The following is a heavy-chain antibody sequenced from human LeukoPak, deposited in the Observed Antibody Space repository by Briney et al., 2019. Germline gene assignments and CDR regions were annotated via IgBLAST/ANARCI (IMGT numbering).Heavy chain of an antibody. Sequence: ASVKVSCKASGYTFTSYGISWVRQAPGQGLEWMGWISAYNGNTNYAQKLQGRVTMTTDTSTSTAYMELRSLRSDDTAVYYCARAPNFDCLLSPFDYWGQGTLVTVSS. CDR1: GYTFTSYG. CDR2: ISAYNGNT. CDR3: ARAPNFDCLLSPFDY. V-gene: IGHV1-18*01. D-gene: IGHD3-9*01. J-gene: IGHJ4*02.